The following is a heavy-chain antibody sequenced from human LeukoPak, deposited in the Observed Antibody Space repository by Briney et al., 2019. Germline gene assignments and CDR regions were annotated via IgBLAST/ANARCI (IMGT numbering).Heavy chain of an antibody. J-gene: IGHJ3*01. D-gene: IGHD1-1*01. CDR2: VYSDGSRT. CDR1: GFTLSSHW. CDR3: ARGERGGFDL. Sequence: PGGSLRLSCEASGFTLSSHWMSWVRQIPGKGLVWISYVYSDGSRTTYADSVRGRFTISRDNGKNTLYLQMSSLRAEDTAVCYCARGERGGFDLWGRGTVVTVSS. V-gene: IGHV3-74*03.